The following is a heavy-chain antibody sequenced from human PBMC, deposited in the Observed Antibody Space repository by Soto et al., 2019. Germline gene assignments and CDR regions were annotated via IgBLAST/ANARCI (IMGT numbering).Heavy chain of an antibody. V-gene: IGHV1-69*13. CDR3: ARDWYSSSGRSRFDY. CDR2: IIPIFGTA. J-gene: IGHJ4*02. CDR1: GGTFSSYA. Sequence: SVKVSCKASGGTFSSYAISWVRQAPGQGLEWMGGIIPIFGTANYAQKFQGRVTITADESTSTAYMELSSLRSEDTAVYYCARDWYSSSGRSRFDYWGQGTLVTVSS. D-gene: IGHD6-13*01.